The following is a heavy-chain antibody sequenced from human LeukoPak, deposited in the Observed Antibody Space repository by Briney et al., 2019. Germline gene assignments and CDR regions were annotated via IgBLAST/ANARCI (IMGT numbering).Heavy chain of an antibody. CDR2: MYTSGT. J-gene: IGHJ4*02. Sequence: SETLSLTCIVSGGSISSYDWRWIRHPTGKGLEWIARMYTSGTHYNPSLQCRATISLHTPHNQFSLSLTSVTDADTPVYYFVCVVGAVTTFVGWGQGTLVTVSS. CDR3: VCVVGAVTTFVG. V-gene: IGHV4-4*07. CDR1: GGSISSYD. D-gene: IGHD4-17*01.